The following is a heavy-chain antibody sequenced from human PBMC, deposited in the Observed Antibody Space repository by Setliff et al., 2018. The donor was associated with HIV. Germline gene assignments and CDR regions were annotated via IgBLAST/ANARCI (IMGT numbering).Heavy chain of an antibody. V-gene: IGHV4-34*01. CDR1: GGSLSGYY. CDR3: AKRAVQDGTVTSSNWFES. D-gene: IGHD1-7*01. J-gene: IGHJ5*01. Sequence: SETLSLTCAVYGGSLSGYYWSWIRQPPGKGLEWFGYIYGSGSTGYNPSLTSRVTMSTDTPNNRFALKLTSVTAADTAVYYCAKRAVQDGTVTSSNWFESWGQGTLVTVSS. CDR2: IYGSGST.